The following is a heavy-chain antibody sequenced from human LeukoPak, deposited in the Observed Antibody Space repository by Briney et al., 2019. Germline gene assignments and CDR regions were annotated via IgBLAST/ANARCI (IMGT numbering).Heavy chain of an antibody. J-gene: IGHJ6*02. CDR3: ARDRDEQLWLGSRGENYYYGMDV. D-gene: IGHD5-18*01. V-gene: IGHV4-4*07. Sequence: PSETLSLTCTVSGGSISSYYWSWIRQPAGKELEWIGRIYTSGSTNYNPSLKSRVTMSVDTSKNQFSLKLSSVTAADTAVYYCARDRDEQLWLGSRGENYYYGMDVWGQGTTVTVSS. CDR2: IYTSGST. CDR1: GGSISSYY.